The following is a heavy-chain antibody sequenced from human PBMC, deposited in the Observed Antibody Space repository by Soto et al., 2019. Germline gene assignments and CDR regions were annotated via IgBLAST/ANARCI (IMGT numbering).Heavy chain of an antibody. V-gene: IGHV4-59*01. D-gene: IGHD3-10*01. CDR1: NGSLSSNY. CDR2: IYYSGST. CDR3: ARSFMVPVDFFDY. J-gene: IGHJ4*02. Sequence: SETLSLTCTVSNGSLSSNYWSRIRQSPGKGLEWIGNIYYSGSTNYNPSPKSRVTMSVDTSKNQFTLKLSSVTAADTGVYFCARSFMVPVDFFDYWGQGTPVTVSS.